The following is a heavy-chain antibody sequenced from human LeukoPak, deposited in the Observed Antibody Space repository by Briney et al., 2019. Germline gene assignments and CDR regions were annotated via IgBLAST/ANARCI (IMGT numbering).Heavy chain of an antibody. CDR3: AKAEYYDILTGYSHYSGFDY. CDR1: GFTFSSYA. CDR2: ISGSGGST. D-gene: IGHD3-9*01. V-gene: IGHV3-23*01. Sequence: GGSLRLSCAASGFTFSSYAMSWVRQAPGKGLEWVPAISGSGGSTYYADSVKGRFTISRDNSKNTLYLQMNSLRAEDTAVYYCAKAEYYDILTGYSHYSGFDYWGQGTLVTVSS. J-gene: IGHJ4*02.